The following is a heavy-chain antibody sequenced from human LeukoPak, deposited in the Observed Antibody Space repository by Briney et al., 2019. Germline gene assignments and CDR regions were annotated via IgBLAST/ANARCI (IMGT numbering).Heavy chain of an antibody. J-gene: IGHJ4*02. CDR1: GFTFGDYA. CDR2: IRSKTYSRTT. CDR3: TSEAQYYYDRSGYSSSDY. Sequence: PGGSLRLSCTASGFTFGDYAMSWVRQAPGKGLEWVGFIRSKTYSRTTEYAASVKGRFTISRDDSKSIAYLQMNSLKTEDTAVYYCTSEAQYYYDRSGYSSSDYWGQGALVTVSS. D-gene: IGHD3-22*01. V-gene: IGHV3-49*04.